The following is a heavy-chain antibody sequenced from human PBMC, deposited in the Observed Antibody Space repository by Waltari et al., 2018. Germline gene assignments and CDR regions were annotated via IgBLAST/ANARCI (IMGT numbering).Heavy chain of an antibody. D-gene: IGHD3-10*01. Sequence: QVQLVQSGAEVKKPGSSVKVSCKASGGTFSSYAISWVRQVPGQGLEWMGRIIPIFGTANYAQKFQGRVTITADKSTSTAYMELSSLRSEDTAVYYCARDRGRQYYYGSGSFNWFDPWGQGTLVTVSS. CDR1: GGTFSSYA. CDR2: IIPIFGTA. V-gene: IGHV1-69*08. J-gene: IGHJ5*02. CDR3: ARDRGRQYYYGSGSFNWFDP.